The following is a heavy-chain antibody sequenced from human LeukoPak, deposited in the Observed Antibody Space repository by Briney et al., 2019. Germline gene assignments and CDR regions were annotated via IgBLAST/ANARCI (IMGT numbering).Heavy chain of an antibody. Sequence: GGSLRLSCAASGFSFSTYAMNWVRQAPGKGLEWVSYISSSGSTIYYADSVKGRFTISRDNAKNSLYLQMNSLRAEDTAVYYCARAGQELPSTAWFDPWGQGTLVTVSS. CDR3: ARAGQELPSTAWFDP. V-gene: IGHV3-48*03. CDR1: GFSFSTYA. D-gene: IGHD1-26*01. CDR2: ISSSGSTI. J-gene: IGHJ5*02.